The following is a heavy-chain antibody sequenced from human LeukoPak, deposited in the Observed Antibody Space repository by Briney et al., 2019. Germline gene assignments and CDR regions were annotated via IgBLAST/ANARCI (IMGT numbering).Heavy chain of an antibody. Sequence: ASVKVSCKVSGYTLTELSMHWVRQAPGKGLEWMGGFDPEDGETIYAQKFQGRVTMTEDTSTDTAYMELSSLRSEDTAVYYCATTSVGYYDFWSGYSNWFDPWGQGTLVTVSS. J-gene: IGHJ5*02. D-gene: IGHD3-3*01. CDR3: ATTSVGYYDFWSGYSNWFDP. V-gene: IGHV1-24*01. CDR2: FDPEDGET. CDR1: GYTLTELS.